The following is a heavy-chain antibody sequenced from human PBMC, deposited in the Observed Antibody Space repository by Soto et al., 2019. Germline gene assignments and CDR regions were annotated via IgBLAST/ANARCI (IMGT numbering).Heavy chain of an antibody. CDR1: GGTFSSYG. Sequence: QVQLVQSGAEVKKPGSSVKVSCKASGGTFSSYGISWVRQAPGQGLEWMGGIIPIFGTANYAQKFQGRVTITAVESTSTAYMELSSLRSDDRAVYYCASSYYDSSGYYYEERYYYYGMYVWGQGTTVTVSS. V-gene: IGHV1-69*12. J-gene: IGHJ6*02. CDR2: IIPIFGTA. CDR3: ASSYYDSSGYYYEERYYYYGMYV. D-gene: IGHD3-22*01.